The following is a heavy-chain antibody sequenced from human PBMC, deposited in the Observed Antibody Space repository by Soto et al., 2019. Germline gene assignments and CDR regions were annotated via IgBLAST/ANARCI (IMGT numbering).Heavy chain of an antibody. CDR2: INSDGSST. J-gene: IGHJ4*02. Sequence: GGSLRLSCAASGFTFSSYWMHWVRQAPGKGLVWVSRINSDGSSTSYADSVKGRFTISRDNAKNTLYLQMNSLRAEDTTVYYCARVDTAMVAPFDYWGQGTLVT. D-gene: IGHD5-18*01. V-gene: IGHV3-74*01. CDR3: ARVDTAMVAPFDY. CDR1: GFTFSSYW.